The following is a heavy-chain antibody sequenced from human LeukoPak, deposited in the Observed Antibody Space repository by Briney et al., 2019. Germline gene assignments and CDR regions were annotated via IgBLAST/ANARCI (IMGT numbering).Heavy chain of an antibody. CDR3: STGLIPTTGYY. CDR2: IRSKTDGGTT. Sequence: GGSLRLSCAASEFTFKNAWMNWVRQAPGKGLEWVGRIRSKTDGGTTDNAAPVRGRFTISRDDSKNMLYLQMNSLKTEDTAVYNCSTGLIPTTGYYWGQGTLVAVSS. V-gene: IGHV3-15*01. J-gene: IGHJ4*02. CDR1: EFTFKNAW. D-gene: IGHD1-1*01.